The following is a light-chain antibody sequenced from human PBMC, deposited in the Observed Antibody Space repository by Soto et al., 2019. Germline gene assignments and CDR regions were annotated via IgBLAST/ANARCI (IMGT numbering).Light chain of an antibody. CDR3: QQYSSSRT. V-gene: IGKV3-20*01. J-gene: IGKJ1*01. Sequence: PGEIAAVSFRSSQSVSSNHLSWYQQKPGQAPRLLIYGGSIRATGIPVRFSGSGSETDFTLTITRLEPEDFAVYYCQQYSSSRTFGQGTKV. CDR1: QSVSSNH. CDR2: GGS.